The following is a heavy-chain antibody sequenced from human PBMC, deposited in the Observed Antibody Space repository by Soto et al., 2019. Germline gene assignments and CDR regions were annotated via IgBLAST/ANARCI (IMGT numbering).Heavy chain of an antibody. CDR2: ISSSGSYI. D-gene: IGHD3-10*01. V-gene: IGHV3-21*01. Sequence: SLRLSCAASRFTLSSYRMNWVRQAPGKGLEWVSSISSSGSYIYYAGSRKGRFTISRDSAENSLFLQMNSLRAEDTAVYYCARDLYGSGSYDYWGRGTLVTVSS. CDR1: RFTLSSYR. J-gene: IGHJ4*02. CDR3: ARDLYGSGSYDY.